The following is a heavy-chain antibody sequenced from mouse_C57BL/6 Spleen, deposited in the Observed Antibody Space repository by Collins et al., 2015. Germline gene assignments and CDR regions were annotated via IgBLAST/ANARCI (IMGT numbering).Heavy chain of an antibody. D-gene: IGHD1-1*01. CDR3: ARGGYGSSPLDY. V-gene: IGHV1-64*01. CDR1: GYTFTSYW. J-gene: IGHJ2*01. CDR2: IHPNSGST. Sequence: QVQLQQPGAELVKPGASVKLSCKASGYTFTSYWMHWVKQRPGQGLEWIGMIHPNSGSTNYNEKFKSKATLTVDKSSSTAYMQLSSLTSEDSAVYYCARGGYGSSPLDYWGQGTTLTVSS.